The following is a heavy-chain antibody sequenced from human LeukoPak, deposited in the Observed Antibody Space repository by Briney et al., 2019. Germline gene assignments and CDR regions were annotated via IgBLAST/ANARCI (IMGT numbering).Heavy chain of an antibody. CDR1: GGSISGYY. D-gene: IGHD6-13*01. J-gene: IGHJ4*02. CDR2: IYYSGST. CDR3: ARGGSSWDVIDY. V-gene: IGHV4-59*01. Sequence: SETLSLTCTVSGGSISGYYWTWIRQPPGKGLEWIGFIYYSGSTNYNPSLKSRVTISVDTSKNQFSLKLSSVTAADTAVYYCARGGSSWDVIDYWGQGTLVTVSS.